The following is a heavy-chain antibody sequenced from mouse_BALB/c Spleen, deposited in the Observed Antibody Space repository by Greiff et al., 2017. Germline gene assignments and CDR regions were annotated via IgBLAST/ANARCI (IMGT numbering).Heavy chain of an antibody. V-gene: IGHV2-9*02. CDR3: ARAGSYYFDY. CDR1: GFSLTSYG. Sequence: VKLVESGPGLVAPSQSLSITCTVSGFSLTSYGVHWVRQPPGKGLEWLGVIWAGGSTNYNSALMSRLSISKDNSKSQVFLKMNSLQTDDTAMYYCARAGSYYFDYWGQGTTLTVSS. CDR2: IWAGGST. J-gene: IGHJ2*01.